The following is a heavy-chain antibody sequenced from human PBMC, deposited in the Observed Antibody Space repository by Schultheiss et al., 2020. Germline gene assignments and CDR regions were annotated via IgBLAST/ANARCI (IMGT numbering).Heavy chain of an antibody. D-gene: IGHD3-22*01. V-gene: IGHV3-30*03. CDR1: GFTFSSYG. CDR2: ISYDGSNK. Sequence: GGSLRLSCAASGFTFSSYGMHWVRQAPGKGLEWVAVISYDGSNKYYADSVKGRFTISRDNSKNTLYLQMNSLRAEDTAVYYCARDSVEVITTYYFDYWGQGTLVTVSS. J-gene: IGHJ4*02. CDR3: ARDSVEVITTYYFDY.